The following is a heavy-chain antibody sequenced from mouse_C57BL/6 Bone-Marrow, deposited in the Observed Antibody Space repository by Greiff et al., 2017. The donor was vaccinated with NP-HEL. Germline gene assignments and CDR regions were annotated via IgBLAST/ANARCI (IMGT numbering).Heavy chain of an antibody. D-gene: IGHD2-4*01. CDR3: ARHYYDYAHWYFDV. Sequence: EVHLVVSGGGLVKPGGSLKLSCAASGFTFSSYTMSWVRQTPEKRLEWVATISGGGGNTYYPDSVKGRFTISRDNAKNTLYLQMSSLRSEDTALYYCARHYYDYAHWYFDVWGTGTTVTVSS. J-gene: IGHJ1*03. CDR2: ISGGGGNT. CDR1: GFTFSSYT. V-gene: IGHV5-9*01.